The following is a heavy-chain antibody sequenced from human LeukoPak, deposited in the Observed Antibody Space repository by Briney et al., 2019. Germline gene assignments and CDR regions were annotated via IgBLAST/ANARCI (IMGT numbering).Heavy chain of an antibody. Sequence: ASVKVPCKASGYTFTSYYMHWVRQAPGQGLEWMGIINPSGGSTSYAQKFQARLTMTRDMSTTTVYMELSSLRSEDTAVYYCVRTLGAVLDSRYWFDPWGQGTLVTVSS. V-gene: IGHV1-46*01. J-gene: IGHJ5*02. CDR2: INPSGGST. CDR1: GYTFTSYY. CDR3: VRTLGAVLDSRYWFDP. D-gene: IGHD3-16*01.